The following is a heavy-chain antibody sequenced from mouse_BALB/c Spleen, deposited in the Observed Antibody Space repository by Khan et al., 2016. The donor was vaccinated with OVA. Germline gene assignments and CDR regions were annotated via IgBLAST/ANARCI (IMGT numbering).Heavy chain of an antibody. J-gene: IGHJ3*01. Sequence: QVQLQQSGAELARPGASVKLSCKASGYTFTDYYINWVKQRTGQGLEWIGEIYPGSGNTYYNEKFKGKATLTADKSSSTAYMQLSSLTSEDSAVYFGTSTGTAWFAYWGQGTLVTVSA. V-gene: IGHV1-77*01. CDR2: IYPGSGNT. CDR1: GYTFTDYY. CDR3: TSTGTAWFAY. D-gene: IGHD4-1*02.